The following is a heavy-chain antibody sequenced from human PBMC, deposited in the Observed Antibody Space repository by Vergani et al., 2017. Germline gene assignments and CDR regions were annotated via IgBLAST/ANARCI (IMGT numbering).Heavy chain of an antibody. D-gene: IGHD5-24*01. CDR1: GYTFISYA. Sequence: QVQLVQSGAEVKKPGASVKVSCKTSGYTFISYAISWVRQTPGQGLEWMGWISVYSGDTNYAQKLQGRVTMTTDTSTSTAYMELRSLTPDDTAVYYCAREKYAEMATINLGAFDIWGQGTMVTVSS. CDR3: AREKYAEMATINLGAFDI. J-gene: IGHJ3*02. V-gene: IGHV1-18*01. CDR2: ISVYSGDT.